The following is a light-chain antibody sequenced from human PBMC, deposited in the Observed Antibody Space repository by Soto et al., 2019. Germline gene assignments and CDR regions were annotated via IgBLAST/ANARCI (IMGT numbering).Light chain of an antibody. CDR1: KNDIGVYDF. CDR3: KSYAGSNTYV. V-gene: IGLV2-8*01. Sequence: QSALTQPPSASGSPGQTVTISCTGTKNDIGVYDFVSWYQHHPGKAPRLIIYEVVQRPSGVPDRFSGSKSGNTASLTVSGFQAAEEADYFCKSYAGSNTYVFGSGTKVTVL. J-gene: IGLJ1*01. CDR2: EVV.